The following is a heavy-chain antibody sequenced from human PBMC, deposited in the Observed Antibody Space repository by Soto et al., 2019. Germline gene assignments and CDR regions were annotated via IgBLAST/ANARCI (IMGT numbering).Heavy chain of an antibody. Sequence: LRLSCAASGFAFSTHAMNWVRQAPGKGLAWVSSITPSGDNTYYADSVKGRFTISRDNSKNTLSLQMNSLRAEDTAVYYCARVGYAVTTGGAFDIWGQGTMVTVSS. CDR1: GFAFSTHA. CDR2: ITPSGDNT. V-gene: IGHV3-23*01. CDR3: ARVGYAVTTGGAFDI. J-gene: IGHJ3*02. D-gene: IGHD4-17*01.